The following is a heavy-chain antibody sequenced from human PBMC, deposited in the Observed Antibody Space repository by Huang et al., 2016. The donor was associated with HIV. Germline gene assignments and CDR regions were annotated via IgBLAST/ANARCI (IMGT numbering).Heavy chain of an antibody. Sequence: QVRLVESGGGVVQPGASLTLSCSASGFPFSAYGMDWVRQAPVKGLEWVSFISYDGNNDYLIGSVKGRFTISRDNSNNTLYLRMNSLRPEDTAVYYCVKERGSSRARSSFDFWGQGTSVIVSS. CDR1: GFPFSAYG. CDR2: ISYDGNND. CDR3: VKERGSSRARSSFDF. V-gene: IGHV3-30*02. J-gene: IGHJ3*01. D-gene: IGHD6-13*01.